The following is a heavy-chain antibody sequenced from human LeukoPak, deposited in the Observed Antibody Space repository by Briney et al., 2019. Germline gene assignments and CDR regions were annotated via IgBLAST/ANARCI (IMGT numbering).Heavy chain of an antibody. CDR2: ISNSGTYI. CDR3: ARDRCSGSSCYHDF. J-gene: IGHJ4*02. D-gene: IGHD2-15*01. V-gene: IGHV3-21*01. Sequence: GGSLRLSCAASGFTFSSYAMSWVRQAPGKGLEWVSSISNSGTYIYYADSVKGRFTISRDNAKNSLYLQMNSLRSEDTAVYYCARDRCSGSSCYHDFWGQGTLVTVSS. CDR1: GFTFSSYA.